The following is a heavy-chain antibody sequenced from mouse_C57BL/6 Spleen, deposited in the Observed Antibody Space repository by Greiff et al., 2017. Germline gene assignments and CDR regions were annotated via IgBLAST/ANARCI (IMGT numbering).Heavy chain of an antibody. Sequence: QVQLQQSGPELVKPGASVKISCKASGYTFTDYYINWVKQRPGQGLEWIGWIFPGSGSTYYNEKFKGKATLTVDKSSSTAYMLLSSLTSEDSAVYFCARDTTVVARQYFDGWGTGTTVTVSS. CDR3: ARDTTVVARQYFDG. CDR1: GYTFTDYY. D-gene: IGHD1-1*01. CDR2: IFPGSGST. V-gene: IGHV1-75*01. J-gene: IGHJ1*03.